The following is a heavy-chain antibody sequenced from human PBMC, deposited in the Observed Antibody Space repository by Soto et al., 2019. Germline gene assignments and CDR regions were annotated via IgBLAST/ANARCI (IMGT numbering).Heavy chain of an antibody. D-gene: IGHD5-18*01. CDR3: ATLLRGYSYGFLKPLDY. J-gene: IGHJ4*02. CDR1: GFTFSSYA. V-gene: IGHV3-23*01. CDR2: ISGSGGST. Sequence: EVQLLESGGGLVQPGGSLRLSCAASGFTFSSYAMSWVRQAPGKGLEWVSAISGSGGSTYYADSVKGRFTVSRDNSKNPLYLQMNSLRAEDTAIYYCATLLRGYSYGFLKPLDYWGQGTLVTVSS.